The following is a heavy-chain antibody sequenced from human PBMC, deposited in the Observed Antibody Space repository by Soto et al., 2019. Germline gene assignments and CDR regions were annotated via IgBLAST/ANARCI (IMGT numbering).Heavy chain of an antibody. CDR1: GGSISSSSYY. V-gene: IGHV4-39*01. J-gene: IGHJ6*02. CDR3: ARPYYDSSGYFGLGKNGMDV. CDR2: IYYSGST. D-gene: IGHD3-22*01. Sequence: SETLSLTCTVSGGSISSSSYYWGWIRQPPGKGLEWIGSIYYSGSTYYNPSLKSRVTISVDTSKNQFSLKLSSVTAADTAVYYCARPYYDSSGYFGLGKNGMDVWGQGTTVTGSS.